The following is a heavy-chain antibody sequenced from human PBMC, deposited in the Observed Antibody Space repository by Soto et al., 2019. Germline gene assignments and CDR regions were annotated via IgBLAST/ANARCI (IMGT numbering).Heavy chain of an antibody. D-gene: IGHD6-6*01. V-gene: IGHV1-8*01. CDR2: MKPNSGDT. J-gene: IGHJ4*02. CDR1: GYTFTTYD. Sequence: QVQLVQSGAEVREPGASVKVSCKASGYTFTTYDINWVRQATGQGLEWMGWMKPNSGDTGYGQKFQGRVAMTRDTSTSTAYMELSDLKSEDTAVYYCVALARWGQGTLVTVSS. CDR3: VALAR.